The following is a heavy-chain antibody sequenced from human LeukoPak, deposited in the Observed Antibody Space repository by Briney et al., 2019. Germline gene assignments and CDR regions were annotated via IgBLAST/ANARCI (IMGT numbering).Heavy chain of an antibody. CDR3: AREKSTHPGNIAAAGDDAFDI. Sequence: PSETLSLTCSVSGGSVRSDISHWGWIRQPPGKGLEWVASIKEDGSERQYVDSVKGRFSIPRDNTKGSLFLQLNSLRAEDTAVYYCAREKSTHPGNIAAAGDDAFDIWGQGTMVTVSS. CDR2: IKEDGSER. J-gene: IGHJ3*02. V-gene: IGHV3-7*03. D-gene: IGHD6-13*01. CDR1: GGSVRSDI.